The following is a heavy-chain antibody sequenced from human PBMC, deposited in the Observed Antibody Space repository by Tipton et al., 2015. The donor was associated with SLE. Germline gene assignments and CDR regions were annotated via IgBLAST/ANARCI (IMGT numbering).Heavy chain of an antibody. D-gene: IGHD1-26*01. V-gene: IGHV4-39*07. CDR1: GGSISSSSYY. J-gene: IGHJ4*02. CDR3: ARGRLGDSQHHFDY. Sequence: TLSLTCTVSGGSISSSSYYWGWIRQPPGKGLEWNGNIYYSGSTYYNPSLKSRVTISVDTSKNQFSLKVSSVTAADTAVYYCARGRLGDSQHHFDYWGQGTLVTVSS. CDR2: IYYSGST.